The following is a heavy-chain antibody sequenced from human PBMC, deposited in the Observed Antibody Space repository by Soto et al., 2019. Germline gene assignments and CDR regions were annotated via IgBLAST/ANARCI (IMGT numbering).Heavy chain of an antibody. CDR2: MYFSGTT. J-gene: IGHJ6*01. CDR1: GASITTSLIY. Sequence: QLQLQESGPRLVKPSETLSLTCSVSGASITTSLIYWGWVRQSPGKSLEWIGSMYFSGTTYYNPSLKGRVTISGDTSKNQFSLKVTSVTAADTAIYYCVRHHDTAMAYYNYYGMDVWGQGTTVTVSS. CDR3: VRHHDTAMAYYNYYGMDV. D-gene: IGHD5-18*01. V-gene: IGHV4-39*01.